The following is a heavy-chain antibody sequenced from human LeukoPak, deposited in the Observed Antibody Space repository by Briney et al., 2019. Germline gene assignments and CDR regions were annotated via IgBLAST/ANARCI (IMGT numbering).Heavy chain of an antibody. V-gene: IGHV1-69*06. CDR1: GGTFSSYA. Sequence: ASVKVSCKASGGTFSSYAISWVRQAPGQGLEWMGGIIPIFGTANYAQKFQGRVTITADKSTSTAYMELSSLRSEDTAVYYCARDTYYGSGSYSTKPTPFDYWGQGTLVTVSS. CDR3: ARDTYYGSGSYSTKPTPFDY. CDR2: IIPIFGTA. J-gene: IGHJ4*02. D-gene: IGHD3-10*01.